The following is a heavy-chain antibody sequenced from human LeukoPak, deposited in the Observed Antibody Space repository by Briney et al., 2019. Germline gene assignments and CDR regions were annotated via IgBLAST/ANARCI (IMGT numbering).Heavy chain of an antibody. V-gene: IGHV3-33*08. D-gene: IGHD1/OR15-1a*01. CDR1: GFTFNNYG. Sequence: GKSLRLSCAASGFTFNNYGMHWVRQAPGKGLEWVAVIWYDGRRQEYGDSVKGRFTISRDNSKDTPYLQMNSLRADDTALYYCARDLGVLRSGEQHPDNWLDPWGQGTLVTVSS. CDR2: IWYDGRRQ. J-gene: IGHJ5*02. CDR3: ARDLGVLRSGEQHPDNWLDP.